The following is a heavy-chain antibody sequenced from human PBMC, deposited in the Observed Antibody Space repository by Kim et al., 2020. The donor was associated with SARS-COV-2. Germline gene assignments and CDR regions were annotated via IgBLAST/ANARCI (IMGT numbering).Heavy chain of an antibody. D-gene: IGHD3-10*01. J-gene: IGHJ4*02. CDR2: ISGSGGST. Sequence: GGSLRLSCAASGFTFSSYAMSWVRQAPGKGLEWVSAISGSGGSTYYADSVKGRFTISRDNSKNTLYLQMNSLRAEDTAVYYCAKDQNMVRGVINDYWGQGTLVTVSS. V-gene: IGHV3-23*01. CDR1: GFTFSSYA. CDR3: AKDQNMVRGVINDY.